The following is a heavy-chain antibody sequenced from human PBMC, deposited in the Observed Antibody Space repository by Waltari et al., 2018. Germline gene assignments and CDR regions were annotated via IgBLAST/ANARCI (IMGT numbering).Heavy chain of an antibody. Sequence: QVQLVQSGAEVKKPGSSVKVSCKASGGTFSSYTISWVRQAPGQGLEWMGRIIPILGIANYAQKFQGRGTITADKSTSTAYMELSSLRSEDTAVYYCARERRWYCSSTSCQRGLDYWGQGTLVTVSS. V-gene: IGHV1-69*08. J-gene: IGHJ4*02. CDR2: IIPILGIA. CDR3: ARERRWYCSSTSCQRGLDY. D-gene: IGHD2-2*01. CDR1: GGTFSSYT.